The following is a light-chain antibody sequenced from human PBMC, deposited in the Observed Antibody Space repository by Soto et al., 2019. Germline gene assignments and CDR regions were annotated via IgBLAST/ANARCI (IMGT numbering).Light chain of an antibody. CDR3: QQYNSYPWT. V-gene: IGKV1-5*03. CDR1: QSISTW. J-gene: IGKJ1*01. Sequence: IPMTQSPSTLSASVGDRVTFTCRASQSISTWLAWYQQKPWKAPKLLIYKASTLEVGVPSRFTGSGSGTEFTLTINTLQPADFATYYCQQYNSYPWTFGQGTRV. CDR2: KAS.